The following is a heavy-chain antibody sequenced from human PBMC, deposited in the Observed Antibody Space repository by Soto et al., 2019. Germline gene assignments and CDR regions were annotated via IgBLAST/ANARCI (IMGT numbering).Heavy chain of an antibody. D-gene: IGHD6-19*01. CDR2: ISSTGRTI. V-gene: IGHV3-11*01. J-gene: IGHJ4*02. CDR1: GFTFSNYY. Sequence: GGSPRLSCGASGFTFSNYYMSWIRQAPGKGLEWVSYISSTGRTIYYADSVKGRFTVSRDNAQNSLSLKLNSLRVEDTAVYYCARSYSSGWEFDYWGQGTQVTVSS. CDR3: ARSYSSGWEFDY.